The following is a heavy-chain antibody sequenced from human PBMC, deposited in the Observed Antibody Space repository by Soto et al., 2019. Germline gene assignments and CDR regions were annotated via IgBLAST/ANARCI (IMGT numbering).Heavy chain of an antibody. Sequence: QVQLVQSGAEVKKPGSSVKVSCKASGGTFSSYGITWVRQAPGQGLEWLGGIVPIFRTTNYAQKFRGRVTIAADESTSTAYMELSSLRSEDTAVYYCARYALGQLGIDYWGQGTLVTVSS. CDR3: ARYALGQLGIDY. J-gene: IGHJ4*02. D-gene: IGHD7-27*01. CDR2: IVPIFRTT. CDR1: GGTFSSYG. V-gene: IGHV1-69*01.